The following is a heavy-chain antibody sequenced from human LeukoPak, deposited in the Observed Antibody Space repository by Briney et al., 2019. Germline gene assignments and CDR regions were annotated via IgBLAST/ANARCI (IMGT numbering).Heavy chain of an antibody. CDR3: ARGPGTMVQGVIIPYYFDY. J-gene: IGHJ4*02. V-gene: IGHV4-34*01. CDR1: GGSFSGYY. CDR2: INHSGST. D-gene: IGHD3-10*01. Sequence: SETLSLTCAVYGGSFSGYYWSWIRQPPGKGLEWIGEINHSGSTNYNPSLKSRVTISVDTSKNQFSLKLSSVTAADTAVYYCARGPGTMVQGVIIPYYFDYWGQGTLVTVSS.